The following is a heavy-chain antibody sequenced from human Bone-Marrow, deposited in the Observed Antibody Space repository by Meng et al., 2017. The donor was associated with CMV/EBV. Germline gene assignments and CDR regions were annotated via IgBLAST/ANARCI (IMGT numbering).Heavy chain of an antibody. J-gene: IGHJ5*02. CDR2: ISYDGSNK. V-gene: IGHV3-30*04. D-gene: IGHD6-19*01. CDR1: GFTFSSYA. CDR3: ARDRAEYSSGWYGGANWFDP. Sequence: GESLKISCAASGFTFSSYAMHWVRQAPGKGLEWVAVISYDGSNKYYADSVKGRFTISRDNSKNTLYLQMNSLRAEDTAVYYCARDRAEYSSGWYGGANWFDPWGQGTLVTVSS.